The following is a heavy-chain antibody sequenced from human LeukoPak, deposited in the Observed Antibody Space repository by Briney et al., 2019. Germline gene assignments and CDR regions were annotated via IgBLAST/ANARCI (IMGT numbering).Heavy chain of an antibody. V-gene: IGHV4-4*01. CDR3: ASGIVVSRDFYFRYYFDY. Sequence: GSLRLSCAVSGFTLNNYWMTWVRQPPGKGLEWVGNLYHSGSTYYTTSLKSRVTVSVDTSKTEFSLNLNSVTAADTAVYFCASGIVVSRDFYFRYYFDYGGQGTLATVSS. CDR1: GFTLNNYW. J-gene: IGHJ4*02. CDR2: LYHSGST. D-gene: IGHD3-22*01.